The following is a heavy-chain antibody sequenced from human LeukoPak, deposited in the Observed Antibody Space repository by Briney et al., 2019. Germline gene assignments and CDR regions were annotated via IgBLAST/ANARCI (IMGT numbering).Heavy chain of an antibody. J-gene: IGHJ4*02. V-gene: IGHV1-2*02. CDR2: ISPNSGAT. Sequence: ASVKVSCKASGYTFTGYYIHWVRQAPGQGLEWMGWISPNSGATGYAQMFQGRVTMTRVTSIKTAYMDLSRMKSDDTAVYYCARGPNSSSWYRGDYWGQGTLVTVSS. CDR3: ARGPNSSSWYRGDY. D-gene: IGHD6-13*01. CDR1: GYTFTGYY.